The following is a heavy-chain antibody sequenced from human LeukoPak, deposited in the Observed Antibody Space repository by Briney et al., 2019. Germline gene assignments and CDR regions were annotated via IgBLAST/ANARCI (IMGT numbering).Heavy chain of an antibody. D-gene: IGHD5-18*01. CDR1: GFTFSSYE. Sequence: GGSLRLSCAASGFTFSSYEMNWVRQAPGKGLEWVSYISSSGGTIYYADSVKGRFTISRDSAKNSLYLQMNSLRAEDTAVYYCAREEYSYGSENFDYWGQGTLVTVSS. CDR3: AREEYSYGSENFDY. CDR2: ISSSGGTI. V-gene: IGHV3-48*03. J-gene: IGHJ4*02.